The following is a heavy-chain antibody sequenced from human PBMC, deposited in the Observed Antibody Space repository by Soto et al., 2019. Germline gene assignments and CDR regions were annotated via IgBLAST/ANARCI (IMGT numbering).Heavy chain of an antibody. CDR3: VKSGDNYNLLDY. CDR1: GFTFRDHY. D-gene: IGHD1-1*01. CDR2: SSNSGSFT. J-gene: IGHJ4*02. V-gene: IGHV3-11*06. Sequence: GGSLRLSCAASGFTFRDHYMSWIRQAPGKGLEWIGYSSNSGSFTRYADSVKCRFSISRDNAKSSLYLQISSLRGDDTATYYCVKSGDNYNLLDYWGQGTPVTVSS.